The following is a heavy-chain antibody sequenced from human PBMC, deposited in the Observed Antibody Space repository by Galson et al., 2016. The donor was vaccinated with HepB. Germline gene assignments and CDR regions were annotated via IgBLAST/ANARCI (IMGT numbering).Heavy chain of an antibody. CDR1: GYSFTTYW. V-gene: IGHV5-10-1*01. CDR2: IDPSDSYT. J-gene: IGHJ6*03. D-gene: IGHD4-17*01. CDR3: ARFRGLRDYYYYYMDV. Sequence: QSGAEVKKPGESLRISCKGSGYSFTTYWISWVRQMPGKGLEWMGRIDPSDSYTNYSPSFQGHVTISADKSIDTAYLQWSSLKASDTAMYYCARFRGLRDYYYYYMDVWGKGTTVTVSS.